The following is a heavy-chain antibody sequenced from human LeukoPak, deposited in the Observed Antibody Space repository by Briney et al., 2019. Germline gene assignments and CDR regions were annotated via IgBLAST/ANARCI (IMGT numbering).Heavy chain of an antibody. Sequence: GASVKVSCKASGGTFSSYAISWVRQAPGQGLEWMGGIIPIFGTANYAQKFQGRVTITADESTSTAYMELSSLRSEDTAVYYCAGDKGRSILTNYYYYYMDVWGKGTTVTVSS. CDR2: IIPIFGTA. D-gene: IGHD2-8*01. CDR1: GGTFSSYA. J-gene: IGHJ6*03. CDR3: AGDKGRSILTNYYYYYMDV. V-gene: IGHV1-69*13.